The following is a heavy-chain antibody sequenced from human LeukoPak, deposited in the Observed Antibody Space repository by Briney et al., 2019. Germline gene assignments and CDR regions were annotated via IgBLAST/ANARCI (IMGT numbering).Heavy chain of an antibody. J-gene: IGHJ5*02. V-gene: IGHV4-34*01. CDR1: GGSFSGYY. CDR3: ARGSGSWWANWFDP. CDR2: INHSGST. D-gene: IGHD6-13*01. Sequence: KPSGTLSLTCAVYGGSFSGYYWSWIRQPPGKGLEWIGEINHSGSTNYNPSLKSRVTISVDTSKNQFSLKLSSVTAADTAVYYCARGSGSWWANWFDPWGQGTLVTVSS.